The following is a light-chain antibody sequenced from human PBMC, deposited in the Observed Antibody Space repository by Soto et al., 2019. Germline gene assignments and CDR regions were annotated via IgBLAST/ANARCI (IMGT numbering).Light chain of an antibody. Sequence: EIVLTQSPATLSLSPGERATLSCRASQTVSRYLAWYQQKPGQAPRLLIYDTSNRATGIPARFSGSGSGTYFTLTISSLEPEYFAVYYCQQRLNWPPITFGQGTRLEIK. J-gene: IGKJ5*01. CDR1: QTVSRY. CDR2: DTS. V-gene: IGKV3-11*01. CDR3: QQRLNWPPIT.